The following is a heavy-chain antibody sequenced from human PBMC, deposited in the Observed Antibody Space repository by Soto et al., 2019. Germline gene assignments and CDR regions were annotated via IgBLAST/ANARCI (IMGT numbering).Heavy chain of an antibody. CDR1: GFTFSSYG. CDR3: ARALGGHHYDSSGYLDY. V-gene: IGHV3-33*01. J-gene: IGHJ4*02. CDR2: IWYDGSNK. Sequence: QVQLVESGGGVVQPGRSLRLSCAASGFTFSSYGMHWVRQAPGKGLEWVAVIWYDGSNKYYADSVKGRFTISRDNSKNTLYLQMNSLRAEDTAVYYCARALGGHHYDSSGYLDYWGQGTLVTVSS. D-gene: IGHD3-22*01.